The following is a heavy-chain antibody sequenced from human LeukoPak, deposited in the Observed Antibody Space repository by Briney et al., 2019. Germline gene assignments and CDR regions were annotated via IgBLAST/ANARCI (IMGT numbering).Heavy chain of an antibody. J-gene: IGHJ3*02. Sequence: ASVKVSCKASGGTFSSYAISWVRQAPGQGLEWMGRIIPILGIANYAQKFQGRVTITADKSTSTAYMELSSLRSEDTALYYCARCSRSSTDCYSAFDIWGQGTMVTVSS. CDR1: GGTFSSYA. CDR3: ARCSRSSTDCYSAFDI. CDR2: IIPILGIA. V-gene: IGHV1-69*04. D-gene: IGHD2-2*02.